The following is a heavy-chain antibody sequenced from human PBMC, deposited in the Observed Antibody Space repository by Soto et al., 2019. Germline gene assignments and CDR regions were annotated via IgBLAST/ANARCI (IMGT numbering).Heavy chain of an antibody. CDR3: TTDSPPPTWIQLSSYYYYMDV. V-gene: IGHV3-15*01. CDR2: IKSKTDGGTT. CDR1: GFTFSNAW. Sequence: GGSLRLSCAASGFTFSNAWMSWVRQAPGKGLEWVGRIKSKTDGGTTDYAAPVKGRFTISRDDSKNTLYLQMNSLKTEDTAVYYCTTDSPPPTWIQLSSYYYYMDVWGKGTTVTVSS. D-gene: IGHD5-18*01. J-gene: IGHJ6*03.